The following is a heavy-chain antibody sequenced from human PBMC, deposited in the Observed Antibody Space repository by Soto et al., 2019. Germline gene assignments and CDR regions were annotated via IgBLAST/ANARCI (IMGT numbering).Heavy chain of an antibody. V-gene: IGHV4-31*03. CDR3: AREGSSAYSSRAEYNWFDP. J-gene: IGHJ5*02. CDR2: IYYSGST. CDR1: GGSISSGGYY. Sequence: PSETLSLTCTVSGGSISSGGYYWSWIRQHPGKGLEWIGYIYYSGSTYYNPSLKSRVTISVDTSKNQFSLKLSSVTAADTAVYYCAREGSSAYSSRAEYNWFDPWGQGTLVTVSS. D-gene: IGHD6-13*01.